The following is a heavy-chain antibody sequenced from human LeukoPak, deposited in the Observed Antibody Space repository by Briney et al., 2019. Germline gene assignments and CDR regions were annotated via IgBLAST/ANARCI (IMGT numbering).Heavy chain of an antibody. D-gene: IGHD2-15*01. CDR1: GYTFFVYF. CDR3: ARGSEEYSIGGSCSSGY. J-gene: IGHJ4*02. CDR2: INPNSGGT. Sequence: ASVKVSCKVSGYTFFVYFIHWVRQAPGQGLEWMGWINPNSGGTNYAQKFQGRVTMTRDTSISTAYMELSRLRSDDTAVYYCARGSEEYSIGGSCSSGYWGPGTLVIVSS. V-gene: IGHV1-2*02.